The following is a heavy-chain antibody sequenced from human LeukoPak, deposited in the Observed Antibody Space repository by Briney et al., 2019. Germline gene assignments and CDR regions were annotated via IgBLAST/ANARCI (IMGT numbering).Heavy chain of an antibody. Sequence: ASVKVSCKASGYTFSGYYIHWVRQAPGHGLEWMGGINPNNGDKVYAQRFQGRVTMTRDTSISTAYMELSRLSFDDTAVYYCARFLIGTKFYFDYWGQGTLVTVSS. CDR1: GYTFSGYY. V-gene: IGHV1-2*02. D-gene: IGHD1-7*01. CDR2: INPNNGDK. CDR3: ARFLIGTKFYFDY. J-gene: IGHJ4*02.